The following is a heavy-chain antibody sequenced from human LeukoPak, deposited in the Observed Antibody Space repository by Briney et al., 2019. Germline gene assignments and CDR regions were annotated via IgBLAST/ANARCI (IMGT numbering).Heavy chain of an antibody. J-gene: IGHJ5*02. Sequence: PGGSLRLSCAASGLTFSSYSMNWVRQAPGKGLEWVSYISSSSSILSYADSVKGRFTISRDNAKNSLYLQMNSLRDEDTAVYYCARTVIAVAANWFDPWGQGTLVTVSS. CDR2: ISSSSSIL. CDR3: ARTVIAVAANWFDP. D-gene: IGHD6-19*01. V-gene: IGHV3-48*02. CDR1: GLTFSSYS.